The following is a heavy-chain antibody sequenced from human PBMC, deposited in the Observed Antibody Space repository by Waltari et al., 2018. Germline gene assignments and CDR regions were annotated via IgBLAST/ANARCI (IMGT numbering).Heavy chain of an antibody. CDR2: IYTSGST. J-gene: IGHJ4*02. CDR1: GGSISSYY. CDR3: ARDLTYYYDSSGYYNPPGYFDY. V-gene: IGHV4-4*07. D-gene: IGHD3-22*01. Sequence: QVQLQESGPGLVKPSETLSLTCTVSGGSISSYYWSWIRQTAGKGLGWIGRIYTSGSTNYNPSLKSRVTMSVDTSKNQFSLKLSSVTAADTAVYYCARDLTYYYDSSGYYNPPGYFDYWGQGTLVTVSS.